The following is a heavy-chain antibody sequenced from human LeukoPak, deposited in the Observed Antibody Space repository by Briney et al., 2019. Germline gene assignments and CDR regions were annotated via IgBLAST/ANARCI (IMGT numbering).Heavy chain of an antibody. CDR2: INPNSGGT. V-gene: IGHV1-2*02. D-gene: IGHD6-19*01. CDR3: ARDRSSGWYGNDAFDI. Sequence: ASVKVSCKASGYTFTGYYMHWVRQAPGQGLEWMGWINPNSGGTNYAQKFQGRVTMTRDTSISTAYIELSRLRSDDTAVYYCARDRSSGWYGNDAFDIWGQGTMVTVSS. CDR1: GYTFTGYY. J-gene: IGHJ3*02.